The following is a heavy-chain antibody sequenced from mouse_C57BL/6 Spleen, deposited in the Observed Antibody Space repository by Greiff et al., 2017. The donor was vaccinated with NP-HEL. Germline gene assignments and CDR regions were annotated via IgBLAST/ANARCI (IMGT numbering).Heavy chain of an antibody. J-gene: IGHJ2*01. D-gene: IGHD1-2*01. CDR1: GYTFTDYN. V-gene: IGHV1-18*01. CDR3: ARPSLRRGYFDY. Sequence: EVQLQQSGPELVKPGASVKIPCKASGYTFTDYNMDWVKQSHGKSLEWIGDINPNNGCTSYNQKFKGKATLTVDKSSSTAYMELRSLTSEDTAVYYCARPSLRRGYFDYWGQGTTLTVSS. CDR2: INPNNGCT.